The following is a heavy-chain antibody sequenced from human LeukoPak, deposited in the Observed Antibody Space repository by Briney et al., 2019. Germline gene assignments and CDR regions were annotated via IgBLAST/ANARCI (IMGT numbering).Heavy chain of an antibody. CDR2: INPSGGST. V-gene: IGHV1-46*01. Sequence: ASVKVSCKASGYTFTSYYMHWVRQAPGQGLEWMGIINPSGGSTSYAQKFQGRVTMTRDTSTSTVYMELGSLRSEDTAVYYCARSARRIQLWLRRAFDIWGQGTMVTVSS. CDR3: ARSARRIQLWLRRAFDI. D-gene: IGHD5-18*01. J-gene: IGHJ3*02. CDR1: GYTFTSYY.